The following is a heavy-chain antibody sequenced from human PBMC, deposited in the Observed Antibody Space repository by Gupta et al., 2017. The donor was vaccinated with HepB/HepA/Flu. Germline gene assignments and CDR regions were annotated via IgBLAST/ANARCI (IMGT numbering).Heavy chain of an antibody. CDR1: GFTFSSYA. D-gene: IGHD2-8*02. V-gene: IGHV3-23*01. Sequence: EVQLLESGGGLVQPGGSLRLSCAASGFTFSSYAMSWVRQAPGKGLGGVSAISGSGGSTYYADSVKGRFTISRDNSKNTLYLQMNSLRAEDTAVYYCAGGGVAEDAFDIWGQGTMVTVSS. J-gene: IGHJ3*02. CDR3: AGGGVAEDAFDI. CDR2: ISGSGGST.